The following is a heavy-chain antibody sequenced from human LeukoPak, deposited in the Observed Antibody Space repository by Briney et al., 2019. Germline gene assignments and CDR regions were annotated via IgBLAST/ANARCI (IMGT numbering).Heavy chain of an antibody. J-gene: IGHJ4*02. Sequence: ASVKVSCKASGGTFSSYAISWVRQPPGQGLEWMGGIIPIFGTTNYAQKFHSRVTITADQSTSTAYMELSSLRSEDTAVYYCARGRGYSYGYFAWWGQGTLVTVSS. CDR1: GGTFSSYA. CDR2: IIPIFGTT. D-gene: IGHD5-18*01. V-gene: IGHV1-69*13. CDR3: ARGRGYSYGYFAW.